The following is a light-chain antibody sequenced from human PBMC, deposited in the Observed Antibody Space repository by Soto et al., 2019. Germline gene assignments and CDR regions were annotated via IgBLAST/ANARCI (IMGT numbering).Light chain of an antibody. CDR1: QSVSSTS. CDR3: QQYGGSPPKYT. Sequence: EIVLTQSPGTLSLSPGERAALSCRASQSVSSTSLAWYQQKPGQAPRLLIYDASSRATDIPDRFSGSGSGTYFTLTISRLEPEDFAVYYCQQYGGSPPKYTFGQGTKLEIK. V-gene: IGKV3-20*01. CDR2: DAS. J-gene: IGKJ2*01.